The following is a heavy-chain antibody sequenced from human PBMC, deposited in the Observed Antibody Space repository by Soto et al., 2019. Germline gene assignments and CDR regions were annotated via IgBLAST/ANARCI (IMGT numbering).Heavy chain of an antibody. J-gene: IGHJ6*02. CDR2: MNPNSGNT. CDR1: GYTFTSYD. Sequence: ASVKVSCKASGYTFTSYDINWVRQAAGQGLEWMGWMNPNSGNTGYAQKFQGRVTMTRNTSISTAYMELRSLRSEDTAVYYCARGQYSNYAWYYYYYGMDVWGQGTTVTVSS. CDR3: ARGQYSNYAWYYYYYGMDV. D-gene: IGHD4-4*01. V-gene: IGHV1-8*01.